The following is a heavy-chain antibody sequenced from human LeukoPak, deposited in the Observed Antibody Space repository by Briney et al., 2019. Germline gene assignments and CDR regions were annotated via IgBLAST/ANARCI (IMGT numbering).Heavy chain of an antibody. J-gene: IGHJ4*02. CDR2: IYYSGRT. CDR3: ARRAYSSPSFDY. V-gene: IGHV4-39*01. CDR1: GGSIRSANHF. D-gene: IGHD6-6*01. Sequence: ETLSLTCTVSGGSIRSANHFWGWIRQPPGKGLEWIGIIYYSGRTYFNPSLKSRVTIGVATSKNQFSLKLRSVTAADTAVYYCARRAYSSPSFDYWGQGTLVTVSS.